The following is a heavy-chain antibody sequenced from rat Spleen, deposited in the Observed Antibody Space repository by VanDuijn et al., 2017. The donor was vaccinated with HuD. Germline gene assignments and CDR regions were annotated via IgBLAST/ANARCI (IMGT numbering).Heavy chain of an antibody. CDR2: ISTGGTNT. D-gene: IGHD1-6*01. CDR3: TTAGSTTDYYYAGGFDF. Sequence: EVQLVESGGGLVQPGWSLKLSCAASGFTFSNYYMAWVRQAPTKGLEWVAYISTGGTNTYFRDSVKGRFTISRDNAKSTLYLQMDSPRSEDTATYYCTTAGSTTDYYYAGGFDFWGQGVMVTVSS. J-gene: IGHJ2*01. CDR1: GFTFSNYY. V-gene: IGHV5-27*01.